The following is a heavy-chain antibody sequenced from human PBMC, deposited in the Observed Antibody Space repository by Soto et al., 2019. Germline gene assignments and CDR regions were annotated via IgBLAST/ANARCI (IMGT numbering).Heavy chain of an antibody. Sequence: QVQLQESGPGLVKPSQTLSINCTVSGDSISRGGYYWNWIRQHQRKGLEWIGYLYHSGSTNYNPSLKSRGTISVDTSKNQLSVELTNVTAEDTAVYYCVRDVAGAYGLGWFGPCGQGILVTVSS. CDR2: LYHSGST. D-gene: IGHD6-19*01. CDR3: VRDVAGAYGLGWFGP. V-gene: IGHV4-31*03. CDR1: GDSISRGGYY. J-gene: IGHJ5*02.